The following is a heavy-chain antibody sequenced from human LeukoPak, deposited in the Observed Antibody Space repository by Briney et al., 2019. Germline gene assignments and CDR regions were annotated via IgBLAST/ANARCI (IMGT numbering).Heavy chain of an antibody. CDR2: IKEDGSEK. CDR3: ARDKGVVGTLAP. V-gene: IGHV3-7*01. D-gene: IGHD1-26*01. Sequence: GGSLRLSCAASGFVFSSYWMSWVRQAPEKGLEWVANIKEDGSEKYYVDSVKGRFTISRDYAKNSLYLQMNSLRAEDTAIYYCARDKGVVGTLAPWGQGTLVTVSS. CDR1: GFVFSSYW. J-gene: IGHJ5*02.